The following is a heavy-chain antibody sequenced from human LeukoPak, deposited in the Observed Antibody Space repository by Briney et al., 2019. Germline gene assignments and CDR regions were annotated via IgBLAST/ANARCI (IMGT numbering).Heavy chain of an antibody. CDR1: GYTLTELS. V-gene: IGHV1-24*01. D-gene: IGHD4-23*01. Sequence: ASVQVSCKVSGYTLTELSMHWVRQAPGKGLEWMGGFDPEDGETIYAQKFQGRVTMTEDTSTDTAYMELSSLRSEDTAVYYCATDRFYGGNAQGKYFDIWGQGTMVTVSS. CDR2: FDPEDGET. J-gene: IGHJ3*02. CDR3: ATDRFYGGNAQGKYFDI.